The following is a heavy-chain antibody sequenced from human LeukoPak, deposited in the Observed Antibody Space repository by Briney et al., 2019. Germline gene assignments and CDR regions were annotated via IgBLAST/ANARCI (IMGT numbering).Heavy chain of an antibody. CDR3: ARGSSMTTLTTIDY. J-gene: IGHJ4*02. Sequence: GGSLRLSCAASGFTFSTFAMRWVRQAPGKGLEWVSGIIENGYDKYYADSVKGRFTISRDDSKNTLYLQVNSLRVEDTAVYYCARGSSMTTLTTIDYWGQGTLVTVSS. CDR2: IIENGYDK. CDR1: GFTFSTFA. V-gene: IGHV3-23*01. D-gene: IGHD4-17*01.